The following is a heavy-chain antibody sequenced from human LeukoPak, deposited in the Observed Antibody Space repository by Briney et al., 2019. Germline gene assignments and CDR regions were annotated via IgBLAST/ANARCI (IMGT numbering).Heavy chain of an antibody. CDR1: GFTFSSYW. Sequence: GGSLRLSCAASGFTFSSYWMHWVRQAPGKGLVWVSRINSDGSSTSYADSVKGRFTISRDNAKNTLYLQMNSLRAEDTAVYYCARALVVVTAILSLDGAFDIRGQGTMVTVSS. CDR2: INSDGSST. D-gene: IGHD2-21*02. J-gene: IGHJ3*02. V-gene: IGHV3-74*01. CDR3: ARALVVVTAILSLDGAFDI.